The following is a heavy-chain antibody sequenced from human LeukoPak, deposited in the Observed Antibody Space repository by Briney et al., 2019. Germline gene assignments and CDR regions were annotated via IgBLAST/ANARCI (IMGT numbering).Heavy chain of an antibody. V-gene: IGHV3-74*01. CDR3: AREDFNDYYFDY. CDR2: SNSDGSST. D-gene: IGHD2-21*02. CDR1: GFTFRSYW. Sequence: RGSLRLSCAASGFTFRSYWMHWVRQAPGKGLVWVSRSNSDGSSTTYADSVKGRFTVSRDNAKNTLYLQMNSLRAEDTAVYYCAREDFNDYYFDYWGQGTLVTVSS. J-gene: IGHJ4*02.